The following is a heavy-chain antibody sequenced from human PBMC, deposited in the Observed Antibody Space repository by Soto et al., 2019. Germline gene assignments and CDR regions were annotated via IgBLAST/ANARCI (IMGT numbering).Heavy chain of an antibody. J-gene: IGHJ4*02. V-gene: IGHV1-8*01. CDR2: MNPNSGDT. CDR3: ARGILWRSTDGY. Sequence: ASVKVSCKASGYTFTSYDINWVRQATGQGLEWMGWMNPNSGDTGYAQKFQGRVTMTRNTSISTAYMELSSLRSEDTAVYYCARGILWRSTDGYWGQGTLVTSPQ. D-gene: IGHD2-21*01. CDR1: GYTFTSYD.